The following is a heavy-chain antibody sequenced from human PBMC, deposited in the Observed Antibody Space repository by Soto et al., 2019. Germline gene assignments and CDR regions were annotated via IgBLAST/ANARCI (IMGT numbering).Heavy chain of an antibody. Sequence: QVQLQESGPGLLKPSQTLSLTCAVSGGSISHVYYYWSWIRQLPDKDLEWIGHIYNGGSTYNNPSLTSRVTISVDTSRNQFSLKLTSVSAADTAVYYGASGASGDKVDSWGQGILVTVSS. V-gene: IGHV4-30-4*01. CDR2: IYNGGST. CDR3: ASGASGDKVDS. CDR1: GGSISHVYYY. J-gene: IGHJ4*02. D-gene: IGHD7-27*01.